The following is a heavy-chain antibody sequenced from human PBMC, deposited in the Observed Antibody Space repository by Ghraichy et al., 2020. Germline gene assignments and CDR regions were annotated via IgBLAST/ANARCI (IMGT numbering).Heavy chain of an antibody. CDR2: ISSSGTIR. CDR3: ARGDYGDVLLGVDY. J-gene: IGHJ4*02. Sequence: GGSLRLSCAASGFTFSNCYMNWVRQAPGKGLEWVAYISSSGTIRYYADSVNGRFTISRDNAKNSLYLQMNSLRAEDTAVYYCARGDYGDVLLGVDYWGQGTLVTVSS. V-gene: IGHV3-11*01. D-gene: IGHD4-17*01. CDR1: GFTFSNCY.